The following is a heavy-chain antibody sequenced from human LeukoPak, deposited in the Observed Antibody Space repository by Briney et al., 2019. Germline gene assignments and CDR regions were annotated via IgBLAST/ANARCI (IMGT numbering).Heavy chain of an antibody. CDR2: ISSSSSYI. CDR1: GFTFNSYS. D-gene: IGHD1-1*01. J-gene: IGHJ4*02. V-gene: IGHV3-21*01. CDR3: ARGRPGGNVY. Sequence: PGGSLRLSCAASGFTFNSYSMNWVRQAPGKGLEWVSSISSSSSYIYYADSVKGRFTISRDNAKNSLYLQMNSLRAEDTAVYHCARGRPGGNVYWGQGTLVTVSS.